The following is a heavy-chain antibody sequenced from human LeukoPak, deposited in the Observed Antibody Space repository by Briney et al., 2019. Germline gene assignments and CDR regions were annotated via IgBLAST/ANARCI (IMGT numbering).Heavy chain of an antibody. Sequence: ASVKASCKASGYTFTSYDINWVRQATGQGLEWMGWMNPNSGDTGYAQKFQGRVTMTRNTSISTAYMELSSLRSEDTAVYYCARLHYDFWSGYYFDYWGQGTLATVSS. CDR3: ARLHYDFWSGYYFDY. J-gene: IGHJ4*02. CDR2: MNPNSGDT. D-gene: IGHD3-3*01. V-gene: IGHV1-8*01. CDR1: GYTFTSYD.